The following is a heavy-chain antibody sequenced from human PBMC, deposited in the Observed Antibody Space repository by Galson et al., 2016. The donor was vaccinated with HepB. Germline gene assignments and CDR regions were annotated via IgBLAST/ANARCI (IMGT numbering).Heavy chain of an antibody. V-gene: IGHV3-30*18. D-gene: IGHD3/OR15-3a*01. CDR1: GFSFDDYA. CDR3: AKSLGVRGDWFDY. CDR2: VAYDGSNK. J-gene: IGHJ4*02. Sequence: SLRLSCAASGFSFDDYAMHWVRQAPAKGLEWVAAVAYDGSNKYYTDSVRGRFAISRDNSKNTLYLQMDSLRTEDTAVYYCAKSLGVRGDWFDYWGQGTLVTVSS.